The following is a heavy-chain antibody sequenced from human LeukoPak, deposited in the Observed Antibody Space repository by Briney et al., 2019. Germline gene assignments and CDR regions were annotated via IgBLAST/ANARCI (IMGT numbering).Heavy chain of an antibody. J-gene: IGHJ5*02. CDR3: AKAMVRGVSNWFDP. Sequence: GGSLRLSCAASGFTFSSHAMSWVPQALQRGLECVSAISGSGGSTYYADSVKGRFTISRDNSKNTLYLQMNSLRAEDTAVYYCAKAMVRGVSNWFDPWGQGTLVTVSS. CDR2: ISGSGGST. D-gene: IGHD3-10*01. CDR1: GFTFSSHA. V-gene: IGHV3-23*01.